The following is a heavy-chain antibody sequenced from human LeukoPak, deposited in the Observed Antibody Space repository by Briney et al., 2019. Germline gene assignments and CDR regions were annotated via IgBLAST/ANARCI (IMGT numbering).Heavy chain of an antibody. Sequence: ASVKVSCKASGYTFTSYAMHWVRQAPGQGLEWMGWITPSGGTNYPQKFQGRVAITRDTSISTAYMDLSRLTSDDTAVYYCASDQVSGVFDYWGQGARVTVS. V-gene: IGHV1-2*02. CDR3: ASDQVSGVFDY. J-gene: IGHJ4*02. D-gene: IGHD5/OR15-5a*01. CDR2: ITPSGGT. CDR1: GYTFTSYA.